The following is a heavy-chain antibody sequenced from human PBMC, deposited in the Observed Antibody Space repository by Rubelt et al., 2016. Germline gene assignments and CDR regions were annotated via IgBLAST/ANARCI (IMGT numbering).Heavy chain of an antibody. Sequence: SSYAMHWVRQAPGKGLEWVAVISYDGSNKYYADSVKGRFTISRDNSKNTLYLQMNSLRAEDTAVYYCARDHCSSTSCYTRGVYYYGMDVWGQGTTVTVSS. V-gene: IGHV3-30*04. CDR2: ISYDGSNK. D-gene: IGHD2-2*02. J-gene: IGHJ6*02. CDR3: ARDHCSSTSCYTRGVYYYGMDV. CDR1: SSYA.